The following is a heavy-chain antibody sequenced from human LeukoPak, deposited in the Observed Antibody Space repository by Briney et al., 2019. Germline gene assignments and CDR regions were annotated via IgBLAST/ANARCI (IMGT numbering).Heavy chain of an antibody. D-gene: IGHD4-17*01. Sequence: GSLRLSCKVSGFTFSNYAMSWVRQAPGKGLEWVSAISSTGGNKYHADSVKGRFTISRDNSKNTLYLQMDTLRLEDTAVYYCARRGESTNYGDYRFDSWGQGTLVIVSS. CDR3: ARRGESTNYGDYRFDS. CDR2: ISSTGGNK. CDR1: GFTFSNYA. V-gene: IGHV3-23*01. J-gene: IGHJ4*02.